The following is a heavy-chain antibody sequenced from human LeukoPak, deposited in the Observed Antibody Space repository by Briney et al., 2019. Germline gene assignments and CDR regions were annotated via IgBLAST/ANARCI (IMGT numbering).Heavy chain of an antibody. V-gene: IGHV4-39*01. J-gene: IGHJ4*02. CDR1: GGSISSSSYY. CDR3: ARARYGGNQIDY. D-gene: IGHD4/OR15-4a*01. Sequence: KPSETLSLTCTVSGGSISSSSYYWGWIRHPPGKGLEWIGSIYYSGSTYYNPSLKSRVTISVDTSKNQFSLKLSSVTAADTAVYYCARARYGGNQIDYWGQGTLVTVSS. CDR2: IYYSGST.